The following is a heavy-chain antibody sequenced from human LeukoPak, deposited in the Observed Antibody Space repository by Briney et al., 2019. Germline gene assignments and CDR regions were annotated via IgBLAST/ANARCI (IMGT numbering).Heavy chain of an antibody. Sequence: GGSLRLSCAASGFTFSSYWMHWVRQIPGKGLLWVSQINTDGTTTNYADTVKGRFTISRDNAKNTLYLQMNNLRAEDTGVFYCARDTALYYMDVWGKGTTVTVS. V-gene: IGHV3-74*01. D-gene: IGHD5-18*01. CDR2: INTDGTTT. J-gene: IGHJ6*03. CDR1: GFTFSSYW. CDR3: ARDTALYYMDV.